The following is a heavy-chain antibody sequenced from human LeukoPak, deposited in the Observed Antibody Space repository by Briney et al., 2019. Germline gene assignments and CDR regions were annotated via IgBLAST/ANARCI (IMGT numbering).Heavy chain of an antibody. V-gene: IGHV4-39*01. CDR2: IYYSGST. CDR3: ARHIVDIVVVPAAISYFDY. Sequence: PSETLSLTCTVSGGSISSSSYYWGWIRQPPGKGLEWIGSIYYSGSTYYNPSLKSRVTISVDTSKNLFSLKLSSVTAADTAVYYCARHIVDIVVVPAAISYFDYWGQGTLVTVSS. D-gene: IGHD2-2*02. CDR1: GGSISSSSYY. J-gene: IGHJ4*02.